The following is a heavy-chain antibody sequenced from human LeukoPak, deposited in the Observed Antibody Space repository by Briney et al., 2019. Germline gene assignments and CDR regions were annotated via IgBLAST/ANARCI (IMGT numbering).Heavy chain of an antibody. CDR1: GYTFTGYY. J-gene: IGHJ3*02. CDR3: AREKYCTISNCLNGYYAFDI. D-gene: IGHD2-8*01. CDR2: INPNSGGT. Sequence: ASVKVSCKASGYTFTGYYMHWVRQAPGQGLEWMGWINPNSGGTNYAQKFQGRVTMTRDTPISTAYMELSRLRSDDTAIYHCAREKYCTISNCLNGYYAFDIWGQGTMVTVSS. V-gene: IGHV1-2*02.